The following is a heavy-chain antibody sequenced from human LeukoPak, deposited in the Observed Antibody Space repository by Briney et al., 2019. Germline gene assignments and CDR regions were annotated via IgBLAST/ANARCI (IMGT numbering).Heavy chain of an antibody. J-gene: IGHJ4*02. V-gene: IGHV3-7*01. Sequence: GGSLRLSCAASGFTFSSYWMSWVRQAPGKGLEWVANIKQDGSEKYYVDSVKGRFTISRDNAKNSLYLQMNSLRAEDTAVYYCARVSVVVVAASDYFDYWGQGTLATVSS. CDR3: ARVSVVVVAASDYFDY. D-gene: IGHD2-15*01. CDR2: IKQDGSEK. CDR1: GFTFSSYW.